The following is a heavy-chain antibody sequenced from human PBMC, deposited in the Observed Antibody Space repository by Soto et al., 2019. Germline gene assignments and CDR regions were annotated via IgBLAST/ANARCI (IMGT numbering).Heavy chain of an antibody. CDR3: ARSFNDWTTYFDY. J-gene: IGHJ4*02. CDR2: LYTGGSA. V-gene: IGHV3-53*01. D-gene: IGHD3-9*01. Sequence: AGFLRLSCAASGFSVTDHYMTWVRQAPGKGLEWVSVLYTGGSAYYGDSVKGRFTISRDSSTNTLYLQMNSLIVGDTAFYFCARSFNDWTTYFDYWSEGTLVTVSS. CDR1: GFSVTDHY.